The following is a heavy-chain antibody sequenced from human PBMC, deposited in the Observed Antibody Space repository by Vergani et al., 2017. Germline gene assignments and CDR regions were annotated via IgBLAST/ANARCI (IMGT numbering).Heavy chain of an antibody. V-gene: IGHV3-9*01. CDR3: AKSESGSGY. CDR2: ISWNSGSI. J-gene: IGHJ4*02. Sequence: EVQLVESGGGLVQPGRSLRLSCAASGFTFDDYAMHWVRQAPGKGLEWVSGISWNSGSIGYADSVKGRFTISRDNSKNTLYLQMNSLRAEDTAVYYCAKSESGSGYWGQGTLVTVSS. CDR1: GFTFDDYA. D-gene: IGHD3-10*01.